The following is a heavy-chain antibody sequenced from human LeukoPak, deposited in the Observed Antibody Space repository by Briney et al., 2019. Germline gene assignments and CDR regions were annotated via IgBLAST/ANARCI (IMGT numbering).Heavy chain of an antibody. J-gene: IGHJ5*02. CDR1: GGSISSGDYY. CDR2: MYYSGST. V-gene: IGHV4-30-4*01. D-gene: IGHD3-22*01. Sequence: SETLSLTCTVSGGSISSGDYYWSWVRQPPGKGLEWIAYMYYSGSTYYNSSLKSRVTMSADTSKNQLSLKLSSVTAADTAVYYCARPYYYDSRIDPWGQGILVTVSS. CDR3: ARPYYYDSRIDP.